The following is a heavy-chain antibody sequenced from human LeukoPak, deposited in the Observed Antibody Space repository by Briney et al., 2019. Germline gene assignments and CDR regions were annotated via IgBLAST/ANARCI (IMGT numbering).Heavy chain of an antibody. CDR3: ARRRGYSYGVNWFDP. CDR1: GYSFTSYW. V-gene: IGHV5-51*01. Sequence: GESLKISCKGSGYSFTSYWIGWVRQMPGKGLEWMGIIYPGDSDTRYSPSFQGRVTISADKSISTAYLQWSSLKASDTAMYYCARRRGYSYGVNWFDPWGQGTLVTVSS. CDR2: IYPGDSDT. D-gene: IGHD5-18*01. J-gene: IGHJ5*02.